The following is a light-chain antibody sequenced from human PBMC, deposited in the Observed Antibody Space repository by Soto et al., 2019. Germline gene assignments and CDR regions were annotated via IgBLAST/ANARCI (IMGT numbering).Light chain of an antibody. CDR2: GAS. J-gene: IGKJ2*01. CDR1: HSVSSTY. Sequence: EIVLMQSPGTLSLSPGERATLSCRASHSVSSTYLAWYQQKPGQAPRLLLYGASSRATGIPDRFSGSGSGTDFTLTISRLEPEDFAVYYCQQYGSSPPYTFGQGTKLEIK. V-gene: IGKV3-20*01. CDR3: QQYGSSPPYT.